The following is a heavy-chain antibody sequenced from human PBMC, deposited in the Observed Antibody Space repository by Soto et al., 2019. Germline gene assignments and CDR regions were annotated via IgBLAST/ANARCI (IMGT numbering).Heavy chain of an antibody. Sequence: QVQLVQSGAEVKKPGSSVKVSCKASGGTFSSYTISWVRQAPGQGLEWMGRIIPILGIATYAQKFQGRVTITATKSTSTAYTELSSLRSEDTAVYYCAILVDGGYSYGLFDYWGQGTLVTVSS. D-gene: IGHD5-18*01. CDR2: IIPILGIA. J-gene: IGHJ4*02. CDR3: AILVDGGYSYGLFDY. V-gene: IGHV1-69*02. CDR1: GGTFSSYT.